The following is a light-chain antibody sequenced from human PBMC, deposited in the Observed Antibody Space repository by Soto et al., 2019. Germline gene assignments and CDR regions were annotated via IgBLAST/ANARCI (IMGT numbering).Light chain of an antibody. J-gene: IGLJ2*01. V-gene: IGLV1-40*01. Sequence: QSVLTQPPSVSGAPGQRVTISCTGSSSNIGAGYDVHWYQQLPATAPKLLIYGNSNRPSGVPDRFSGSKSGTSASLAITGLQAEDEADYYCQSYDSSLSVYVVFGGGTKVTVL. CDR2: GNS. CDR1: SSNIGAGYD. CDR3: QSYDSSLSVYVV.